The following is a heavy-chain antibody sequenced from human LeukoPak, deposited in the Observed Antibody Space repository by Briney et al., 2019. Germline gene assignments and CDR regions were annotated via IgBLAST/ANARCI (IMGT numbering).Heavy chain of an antibody. CDR3: TREGTSGYFHYFDY. CDR1: GFTFGDYA. CDR2: IRSKAYGGTT. D-gene: IGHD3-22*01. V-gene: IGHV3-49*04. Sequence: QSGGSLRLSCTASGFTFGDYAMSWVRQAPGKGREWVGFIRSKAYGGTTEYAASVKGRFTISRDDSKSIAYLQMNSLKTEDTAVYYCTREGTSGYFHYFDYWGQGTLVTVSS. J-gene: IGHJ4*02.